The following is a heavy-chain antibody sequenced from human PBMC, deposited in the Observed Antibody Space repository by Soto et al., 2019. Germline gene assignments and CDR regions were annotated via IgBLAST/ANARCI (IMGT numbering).Heavy chain of an antibody. CDR2: FDPEDGET. J-gene: IGHJ5*02. V-gene: IGHV1-24*01. CDR1: GYTLTELS. Sequence: ASVKVSCKVSGYTLTELSMHWVRQAPGKGLEWMGGFDPEDGETIYAQKFQGRVTMTEDTSTDAAYMELSSLRSEDTAVYYCATDLGSSSWYSDPWGQGTLVTVSS. D-gene: IGHD6-13*01. CDR3: ATDLGSSSWYSDP.